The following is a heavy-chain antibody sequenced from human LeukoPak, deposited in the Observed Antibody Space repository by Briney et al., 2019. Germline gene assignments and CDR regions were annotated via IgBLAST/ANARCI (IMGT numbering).Heavy chain of an antibody. CDR3: AKHNIDY. D-gene: IGHD1-1*01. V-gene: IGHV3-23*01. CDR1: GFTFSNAW. Sequence: GGSLRLSCAASGFTFSNAWMNWVRQAPGKGLEWVSAISGSGGSTYYADSVKGRFTISRGNSKNTLYPQMNSLRAEDTAVYYCAKHNIDYWGQGTLVTVSS. J-gene: IGHJ4*02. CDR2: ISGSGGST.